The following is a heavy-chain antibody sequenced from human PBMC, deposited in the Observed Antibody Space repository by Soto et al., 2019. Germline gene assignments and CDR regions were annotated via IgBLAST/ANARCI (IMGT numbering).Heavy chain of an antibody. V-gene: IGHV3-21*01. CDR2: ISSNSAYI. D-gene: IGHD6-13*01. CDR3: TRDASRDSSARGWFDP. J-gene: IGHJ5*02. Sequence: GGSLRLSWAASGCTFRSFTVNWVRQAPGKGLEWVSTISSNSAYIYYTDALRGRFTISRDNAKNSLHLQMNSLRAEDTAVYYCTRDASRDSSARGWFDPWGPGTLVTVSS. CDR1: GCTFRSFT.